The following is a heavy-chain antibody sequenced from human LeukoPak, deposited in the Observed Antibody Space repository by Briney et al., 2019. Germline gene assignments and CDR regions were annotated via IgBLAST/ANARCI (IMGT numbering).Heavy chain of an antibody. Sequence: SQTLSLACTVSGGSISSGSYYWSWIRQPAGKGLEWIGRIYTSGSTNYNPSLKGRVTISVDTSKNQFSLKLSSVTAADTAVYYCARHYGSGSYYEGLDYWGQGTLVTVSS. J-gene: IGHJ4*02. D-gene: IGHD3-10*01. CDR1: GGSISSGSYY. CDR2: IYTSGST. V-gene: IGHV4-61*02. CDR3: ARHYGSGSYYEGLDY.